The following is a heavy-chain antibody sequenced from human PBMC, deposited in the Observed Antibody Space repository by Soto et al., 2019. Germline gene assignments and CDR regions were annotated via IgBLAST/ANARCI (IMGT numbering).Heavy chain of an antibody. D-gene: IGHD1-1*01. CDR1: GGTFRSYV. V-gene: IGHV1-69*12. Sequence: QVQLVQSGAEVKKPGSSVKVSCKASGGTFRSYVTSWVRQAPGQGLEWLGGIIPMYGTTYYAQTFQGRVTISADESTSKAFMELSSLRFEDTAVYYCARIGTLDWIDDYWGQGTLVTVSS. CDR2: IIPMYGTT. J-gene: IGHJ4*02. CDR3: ARIGTLDWIDDY.